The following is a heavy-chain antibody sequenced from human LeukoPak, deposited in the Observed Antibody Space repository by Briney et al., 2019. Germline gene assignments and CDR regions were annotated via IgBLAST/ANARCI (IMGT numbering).Heavy chain of an antibody. V-gene: IGHV3-7*01. Sequence: GGSLRLSCAASGFTFNSYWMNWVRQAPGKGLEWVANINLDGSEKYYVDSVKGRFTISRDNAKNSLYLQMNNLRAEDTAVYYCAKHDAFDIWGQGTMVTVSS. CDR1: GFTFNSYW. CDR2: INLDGSEK. J-gene: IGHJ3*02. CDR3: AKHDAFDI.